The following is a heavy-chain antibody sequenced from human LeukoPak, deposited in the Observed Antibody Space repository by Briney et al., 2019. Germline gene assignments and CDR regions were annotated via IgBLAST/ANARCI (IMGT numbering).Heavy chain of an antibody. CDR1: GYTFTGYY. V-gene: IGHV1-2*02. Sequence: ASVKVSCKASGYTFTGYYIHWVRQAPGQGLEWMGWINPNSGGTNYAQKFQGRVTMTRDTSISTAYMELSRLRSDDTAVYYCARAGMYDRSGKHYWGQGTLVTVSS. CDR2: INPNSGGT. J-gene: IGHJ4*02. D-gene: IGHD3-22*01. CDR3: ARAGMYDRSGKHY.